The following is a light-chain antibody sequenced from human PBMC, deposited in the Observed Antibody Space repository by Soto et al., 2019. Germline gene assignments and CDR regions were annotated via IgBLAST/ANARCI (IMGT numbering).Light chain of an antibody. CDR1: PDISNY. V-gene: IGKV1-33*01. J-gene: IGKJ3*01. Sequence: DIPMTQSPSSLSASVGDRVTITCQASPDISNYLNWYQQKPGKAPKLLIYDASNLETGVRSRFSGSGSGTYFTFTISSLQPEDIATYYCQQYDNLPRAFGPGTKVDIK. CDR2: DAS. CDR3: QQYDNLPRA.